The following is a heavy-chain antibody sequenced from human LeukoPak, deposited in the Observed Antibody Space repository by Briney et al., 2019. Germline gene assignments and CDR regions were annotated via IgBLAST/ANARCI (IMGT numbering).Heavy chain of an antibody. J-gene: IGHJ3*02. CDR3: ARGVRRRPDAFDI. CDR1: GFTFSSYG. Sequence: GGSLRLSCAASGFTFSSYGMHWVRQAPGKGLEWVAVISYHGTNKYYADSVKGRFTISRDNSKNTLYLQMNSLRAEDTAVYYCARGVRRRPDAFDIWGQGTMVTVSS. D-gene: IGHD6-25*01. CDR2: ISYHGTNK. V-gene: IGHV3-30*03.